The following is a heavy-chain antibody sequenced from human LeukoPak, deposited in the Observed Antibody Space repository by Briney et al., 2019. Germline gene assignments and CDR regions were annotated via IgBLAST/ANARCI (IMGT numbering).Heavy chain of an antibody. CDR1: VRSISSYY. Sequence: SETLSLTCTVSVRSISSYYRSWIRKPPWKGLEWIGYIYYSGSTNYNPSLKSRVTISVDTSKNQFSLKLSSVTAADTAVYYCARGSGGTIFGVVIPQYYYYGMDVWGQGTTVTVSS. D-gene: IGHD3-3*01. V-gene: IGHV4-59*01. CDR2: IYYSGST. J-gene: IGHJ6*02. CDR3: ARGSGGTIFGVVIPQYYYYGMDV.